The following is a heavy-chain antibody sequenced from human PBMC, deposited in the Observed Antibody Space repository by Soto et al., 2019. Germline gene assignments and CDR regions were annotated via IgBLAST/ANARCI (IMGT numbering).Heavy chain of an antibody. V-gene: IGHV3-23*01. CDR1: EFTFSNYA. D-gene: IGHD4-17*01. Sequence: PGDSLRLSCAAPEFTFSNYAMSWVRQAPGKGLEWVSAISYSGGSTYYADSVKGRFTISRDNSKNTLYLQMNSLRAEDTAVYYCARDPMTTVTPNFDYWGQGTLVTVSS. J-gene: IGHJ4*02. CDR3: ARDPMTTVTPNFDY. CDR2: ISYSGGST.